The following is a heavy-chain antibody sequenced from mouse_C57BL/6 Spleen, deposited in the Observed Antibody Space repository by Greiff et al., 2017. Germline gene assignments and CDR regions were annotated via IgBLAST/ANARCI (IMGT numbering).Heavy chain of an antibody. CDR3: TRGSAVGYYLDY. D-gene: IGHD1-1*01. Sequence: EVKLMESGEGLVKPGGSLKLSCAASGFTFSSYAMSWVRQTPEKRLEWVAYISSGGDYIYYADTVKGRFTISRDNARNTLYLQRSSLKSEDTAMYYCTRGSAVGYYLDYWGQGTTLTVSS. J-gene: IGHJ2*01. CDR1: GFTFSSYA. CDR2: ISSGGDYI. V-gene: IGHV5-9-1*02.